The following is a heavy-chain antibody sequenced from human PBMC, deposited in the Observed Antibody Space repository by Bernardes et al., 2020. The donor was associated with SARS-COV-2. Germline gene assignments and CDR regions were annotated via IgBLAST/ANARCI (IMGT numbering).Heavy chain of an antibody. CDR3: ARDLGRIAVAGYYYYYYGMDV. Sequence: GGSLRLSCVVCGFTFRTYCMHWVRQAPGKGLEWVSRLNEDGSITTYADSVKGRFTISRDNAKNTLYLQMNSLRAEDTAVYYCARDLGRIAVAGYYYYYYGMDVWGQGTTVTVSS. D-gene: IGHD6-19*01. CDR1: GFTFRTYC. J-gene: IGHJ6*02. V-gene: IGHV3-74*01. CDR2: LNEDGSIT.